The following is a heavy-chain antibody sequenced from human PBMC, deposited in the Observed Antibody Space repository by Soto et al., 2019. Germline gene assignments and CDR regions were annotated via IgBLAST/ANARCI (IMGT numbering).Heavy chain of an antibody. CDR2: IIPIFGTA. CDR1: GGTFSSYA. CDR3: ARGGPPITIFGVVILPGMDV. D-gene: IGHD3-3*01. J-gene: IGHJ6*02. V-gene: IGHV1-69*01. Sequence: QVQLVQSGAEVKKPGSSVKISCKASGGTFSSYAISWVRQAPGQGLEWMGGIIPIFGTANYAQKFQGRVTITADESTSTAYMELSSLRSEDTAVYYCARGGPPITIFGVVILPGMDVRGQGTTVTVSS.